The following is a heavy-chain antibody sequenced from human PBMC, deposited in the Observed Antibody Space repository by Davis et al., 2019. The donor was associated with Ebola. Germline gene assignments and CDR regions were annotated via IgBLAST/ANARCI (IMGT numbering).Heavy chain of an antibody. Sequence: MPSETLSLTCTVSGGSISSGGYYWSWIRQPPGKGLEWIGEINHSGSTNYNPSLKSRVTISVDTSKNQFSLKLSSVTAADTAVYYCARRPISSSWYGGVWGWFDPWGQGTLVTVSS. CDR1: GGSISSGGYY. J-gene: IGHJ5*02. CDR3: ARRPISSSWYGGVWGWFDP. V-gene: IGHV4-39*07. D-gene: IGHD6-13*01. CDR2: INHSGST.